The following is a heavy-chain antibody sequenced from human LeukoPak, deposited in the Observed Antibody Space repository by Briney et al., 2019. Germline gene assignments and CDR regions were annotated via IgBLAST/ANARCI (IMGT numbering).Heavy chain of an antibody. V-gene: IGHV4-34*01. CDR3: ARGLYYYYYMDV. CDR2: INHSGST. J-gene: IGHJ6*03. Sequence: KPSETLSLTCAVSGGSLSGYYWTWIRQPPGKGLEWIGEINHSGSTNYNPSLKSRVTISVDTSRKQFFLRLSSVTAAGTAVYYCARGLYYYYYMDVWGKGTTVTVSS. CDR1: GGSLSGYY.